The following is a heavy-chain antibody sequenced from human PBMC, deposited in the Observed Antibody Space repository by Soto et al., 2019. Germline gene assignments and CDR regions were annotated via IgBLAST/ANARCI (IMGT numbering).Heavy chain of an antibody. CDR2: IYWNDDK. D-gene: IGHD6-25*01. CDR1: GFSLRTSGVS. CDR3: AYRVGSRGSFDY. Sequence: QITLKESGPTLVKPTQTLTLTCSFSGFSLRTSGVSVGWIRQPQGKAPEWLAFIYWNDDKRYSPSLQSRLTISKDNTKKEVVLTMTNRDPLDTGTYYCAYRVGSRGSFDYWGQGTLVTVSS. J-gene: IGHJ4*02. V-gene: IGHV2-5*01.